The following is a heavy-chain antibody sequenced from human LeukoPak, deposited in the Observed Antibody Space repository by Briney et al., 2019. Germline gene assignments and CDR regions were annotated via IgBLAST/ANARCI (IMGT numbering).Heavy chain of an antibody. J-gene: IGHJ5*02. V-gene: IGHV1-2*02. Sequence: ASVRVSCKASGYTFTGYYMHWVRQAPGQGLEWMGWINPNSGGTNYAQKFQGRVTMTRDTSLSTAYMELSRLRSDDTAVYYCARAPYXSSTSCYXFYNXXXPXXXXTLVTVS. CDR3: ARAPYXSSTSCYXFYNXXXP. D-gene: IGHD2-2*01. CDR1: GYTFTGYY. CDR2: INPNSGGT.